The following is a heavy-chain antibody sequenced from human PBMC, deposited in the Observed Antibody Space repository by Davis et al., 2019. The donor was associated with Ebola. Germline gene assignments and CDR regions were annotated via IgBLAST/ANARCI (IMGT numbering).Heavy chain of an antibody. D-gene: IGHD3-3*01. J-gene: IGHJ4*02. Sequence: PGGSLRLSCAASGFTFSSYAMSWVRQAPGKGLEWVSAISGSGGSTYYADSVKGRFTIPRDNSKNTLYLQMNSLRAEDTAVYYCAKSRIVQPRFWSGDDYWGQGTLVTVSS. CDR1: GFTFSSYA. CDR3: AKSRIVQPRFWSGDDY. V-gene: IGHV3-23*01. CDR2: ISGSGGST.